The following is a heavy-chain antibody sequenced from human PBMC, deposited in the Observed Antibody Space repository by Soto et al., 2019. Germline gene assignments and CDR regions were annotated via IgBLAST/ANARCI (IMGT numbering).Heavy chain of an antibody. CDR2: ISGNGGRI. CDR1: GLTFDDYA. J-gene: IGHJ4*02. V-gene: IGHV3-9*01. Sequence: EVQLVESGGGLVQPGRSLRLSCAASGLTFDDYAMHWVRQAPGKGLEWVSGISGNGGRIGYAASVKGRFTISRVNTKISLYLQMHSVRVEDTAFYYCATLGYWGQGTLVTVSS. CDR3: ATLGY. D-gene: IGHD7-27*01.